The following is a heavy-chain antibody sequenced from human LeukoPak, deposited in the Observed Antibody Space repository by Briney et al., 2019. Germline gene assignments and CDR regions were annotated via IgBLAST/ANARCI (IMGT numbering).Heavy chain of an antibody. J-gene: IGHJ4*01. CDR2: IYHSGTT. D-gene: IGHD3-22*01. CDR1: NYSITSGYF. CDR3: ARDGVFHDSDGYSFDY. V-gene: IGHV4-38-2*02. Sequence: SETLSLTCAVSNYSITSGYFWGWIRQPPGKGLEWIASIYHSGTTYYNPSLRNRVTLFVDTSKNQFSLKLTSLTAADTAVYYCARDGVFHDSDGYSFDYCGHGTLVTVSS.